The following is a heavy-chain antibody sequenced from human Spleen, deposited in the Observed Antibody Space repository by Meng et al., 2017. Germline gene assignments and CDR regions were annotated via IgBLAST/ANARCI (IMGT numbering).Heavy chain of an antibody. Sequence: GESLKISCAASGFTFSSYWMHWVRQAPGKGLVWVSRINSDGSSTSYADSVKGRFTISRDNAKNSLYLQMNSLRAEDTTVYYCARAQGSGSYYSYYYYGMDVWGQGTTVTVSS. CDR3: ARAQGSGSYYSYYYYGMDV. D-gene: IGHD3-10*01. V-gene: IGHV3-74*01. J-gene: IGHJ6*02. CDR1: GFTFSSYW. CDR2: INSDGSST.